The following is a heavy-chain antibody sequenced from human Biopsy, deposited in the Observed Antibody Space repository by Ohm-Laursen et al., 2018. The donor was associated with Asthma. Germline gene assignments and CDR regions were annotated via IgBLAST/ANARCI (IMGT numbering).Heavy chain of an antibody. V-gene: IGHV3-30-3*01. CDR3: ARVDTIFGVVIPIYYYYGMDV. Sequence: SLRLSCAASGFTFSSYAMHWVRQAPGKGLEWVAVISYDGSNKYYADSVKGQFTISRDNSKNTLYLQMNSLRAEDTAVYYCARVDTIFGVVIPIYYYYGMDVWGQGTTVTVSS. J-gene: IGHJ6*02. D-gene: IGHD3-3*01. CDR1: GFTFSSYA. CDR2: ISYDGSNK.